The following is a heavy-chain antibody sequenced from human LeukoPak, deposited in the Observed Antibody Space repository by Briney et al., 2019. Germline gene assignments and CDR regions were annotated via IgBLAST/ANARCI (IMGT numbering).Heavy chain of an antibody. CDR3: ARLKVGTTNPDY. CDR1: DDSISRSSYY. V-gene: IGHV4-39*01. J-gene: IGHJ4*02. Sequence: SETLSLTCSVSDDSISRSSYYWGWIRQPPAKGLEWIGTFYYSGFTYYNPSLKNRVKISVDTSKNQFSLKLSAVTAEDTSVYYCARLKVGTTNPDYWGQGALVTVSS. CDR2: FYYSGFT. D-gene: IGHD1-26*01.